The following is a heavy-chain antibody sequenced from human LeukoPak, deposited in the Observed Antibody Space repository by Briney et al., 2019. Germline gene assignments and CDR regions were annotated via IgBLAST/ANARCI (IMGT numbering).Heavy chain of an antibody. V-gene: IGHV3-30*02. CDR1: GFTFDIYG. D-gene: IGHD5-24*01. J-gene: IGHJ4*02. CDR2: IRFDGSQT. CDR3: ARGMATSAADY. Sequence: QAGGSLRLSCAPSGFTFDIYGMHWVRQAPGKGLDWVAFIRFDGSQTHYADSVKGRFTISRDNAKNSLYLQMNSLRAEDTAVYYCARGMATSAADYWGQGTLVTVSS.